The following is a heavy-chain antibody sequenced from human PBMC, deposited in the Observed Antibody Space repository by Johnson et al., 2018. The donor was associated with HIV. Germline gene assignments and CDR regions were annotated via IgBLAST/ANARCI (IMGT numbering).Heavy chain of an antibody. D-gene: IGHD4-17*01. J-gene: IGHJ3*02. CDR2: INWNGGSA. Sequence: VQLVESGGGVVQPGGSLRLSCAASGFTFDDYGINWVRQAPGRGLEWVSGINWNGGSAGYADSVRGRFTISRDSAQNSVSLQMNSLRAEDTALYYCAKGVASTTVAAFDIWGPGTMVTVSS. V-gene: IGHV3-20*04. CDR1: GFTFDDYG. CDR3: AKGVASTTVAAFDI.